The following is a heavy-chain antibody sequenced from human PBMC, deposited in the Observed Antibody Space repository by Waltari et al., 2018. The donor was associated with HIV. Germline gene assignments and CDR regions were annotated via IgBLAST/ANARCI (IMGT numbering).Heavy chain of an antibody. D-gene: IGHD3-3*01. J-gene: IGHJ1*01. CDR3: VRDSDGSGYDI. CDR2: IDWNGGSA. Sequence: DVRLVESGGEVVRPGASLRLSCVASGFTIAAYGMAWVRQRPGQGLEWVSNIDWNGGSANYGDSVKGRFTVFRDNPKASLYLQMNNLRDEDTGLYYCVRDSDGSGYDIWGRGTLVTVFS. CDR1: GFTIAAYG. V-gene: IGHV3-20*04.